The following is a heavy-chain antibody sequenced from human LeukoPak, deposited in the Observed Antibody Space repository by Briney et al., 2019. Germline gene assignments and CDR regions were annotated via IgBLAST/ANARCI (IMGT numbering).Heavy chain of an antibody. CDR3: ARDKWAPISPATDNLDY. J-gene: IGHJ4*02. CDR1: GYTFTGYY. D-gene: IGHD2-2*02. V-gene: IGHV1-18*04. CDR2: ISAYNGNT. Sequence: ASVKVSCKASGYTFTGYYMHWVRQAPGQGLEWMGWISAYNGNTNYAQKFQGRVTMTTDTSTSTAYMELRSLRSDDTAVYYCARDKWAPISPATDNLDYWGQGTLVTVSS.